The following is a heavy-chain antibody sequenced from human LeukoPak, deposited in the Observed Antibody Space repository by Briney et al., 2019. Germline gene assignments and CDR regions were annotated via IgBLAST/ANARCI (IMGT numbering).Heavy chain of an antibody. J-gene: IGHJ3*02. D-gene: IGHD4-17*01. CDR3: ARDLVTVTKGFDI. Sequence: SETLSLTCAVSVDSFSSHYWTWIRQPPGKGLEWIGYISYIGSTNYNPSLKSRVTISIDTSKNQFSLKLSSVTAADTAVYYCARDLVTVTKGFDIWGQGTMVSVSS. V-gene: IGHV4-59*11. CDR2: ISYIGST. CDR1: VDSFSSHY.